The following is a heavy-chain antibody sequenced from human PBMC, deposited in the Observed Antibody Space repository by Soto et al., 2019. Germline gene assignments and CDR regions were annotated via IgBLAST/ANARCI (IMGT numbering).Heavy chain of an antibody. V-gene: IGHV1-18*01. CDR1: GYTFTTFG. CDR2: ISAYSGNT. Sequence: QVQLVQSGGEVKKPGAAVKVSCKASGYTFTTFGIGWVRQAPGQGLEWMGWISAYSGNTEYPQKLQGRVTMTIDTSTSTTYMELRSLRSDDTAVYYCARANCSGGSCYLDYWGQGALVTVSS. J-gene: IGHJ4*02. CDR3: ARANCSGGSCYLDY. D-gene: IGHD2-15*01.